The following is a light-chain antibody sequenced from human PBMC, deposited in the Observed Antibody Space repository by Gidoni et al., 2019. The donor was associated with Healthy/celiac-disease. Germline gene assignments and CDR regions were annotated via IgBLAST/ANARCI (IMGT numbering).Light chain of an antibody. CDR1: QSISRY. CDR2: AAS. J-gene: IGKJ1*01. CDR3: QQSYSTPQT. Sequence: IQMTQSPSSLSASVGDRVTITCRASQSISRYLNLYQQKPGKAPKLLIYAASSLQSGVPSRFSGSGSGKDFPLTISILQPEDFASYYCQQSYSTPQTFGQGTKVEIK. V-gene: IGKV1-39*01.